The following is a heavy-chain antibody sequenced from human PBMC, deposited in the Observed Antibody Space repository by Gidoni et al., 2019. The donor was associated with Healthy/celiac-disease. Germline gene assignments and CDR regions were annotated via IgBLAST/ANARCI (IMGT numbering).Heavy chain of an antibody. CDR3: ARADGYVYYFDY. CDR2: IYYSGST. J-gene: IGHJ4*02. D-gene: IGHD5-12*01. Sequence: QVQLQESGPGLVKPSQTLSLTCTVSGGSISSGGYSWSWIRQHPGKGLEWIGYIYYSGSTYYNPSLKSRVTISVDTSKNQFSLKLSSVTAADTAVYYCARADGYVYYFDYWGQGTLVTVSS. CDR1: GGSISSGGYS. V-gene: IGHV4-31*03.